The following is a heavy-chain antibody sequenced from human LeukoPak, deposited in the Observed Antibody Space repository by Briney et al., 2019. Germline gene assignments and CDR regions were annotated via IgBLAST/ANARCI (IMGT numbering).Heavy chain of an antibody. Sequence: GGSLRLSCAASGFTVSSKYMSWVRQAPGKGLEWVSYISSSSSTIYYADSVKGRFTISRDNAKNSLYLQMNSLRAEDTAVYYCARSVDIDYWGQGTLVTVSS. J-gene: IGHJ4*02. CDR2: ISSSSSTI. D-gene: IGHD5-12*01. V-gene: IGHV3-48*01. CDR3: ARSVDIDY. CDR1: GFTVSSKY.